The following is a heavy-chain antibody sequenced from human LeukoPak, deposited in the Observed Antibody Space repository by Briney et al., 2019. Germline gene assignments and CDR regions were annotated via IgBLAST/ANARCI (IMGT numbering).Heavy chain of an antibody. CDR1: GFTFSSYA. CDR3: AKLVYYXXSXGYY. Sequence: GGSLRLSCAASGFTFSSYAMSWVRQAPGKGLEWVSAISGSGGSTYYADSVKGRFTISRDNSKNTLYLQMNSLGAEDTAVYYCAKLVYYXXSXGYYWGQGTLVTVSS. CDR2: ISGSGGST. V-gene: IGHV3-23*01. J-gene: IGHJ4*02. D-gene: IGHD3-22*01.